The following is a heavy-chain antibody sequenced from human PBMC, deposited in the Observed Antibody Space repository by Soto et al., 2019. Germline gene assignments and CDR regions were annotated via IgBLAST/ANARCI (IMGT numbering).Heavy chain of an antibody. CDR2: ISSSSSTI. V-gene: IGHV3-48*01. J-gene: IGHJ4*02. Sequence: GGSLRLSCAASGFTFSSYSMNWVRQAPGKGLEWVSYISSSSSTIYYADSVKGRFTISRDNAKNSLYLQMNSLRAEDTAVYYCARDRGSSCYPNQIELWYYFDFWGQGTLVPVSS. CDR3: ARDRGSSCYPNQIELWYYFDF. CDR1: GFTFSSYS. D-gene: IGHD6-13*01.